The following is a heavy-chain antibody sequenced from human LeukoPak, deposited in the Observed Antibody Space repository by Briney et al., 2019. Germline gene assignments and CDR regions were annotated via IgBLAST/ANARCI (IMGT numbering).Heavy chain of an antibody. Sequence: GGALRLSCAASRFTLISYAMSWVRQAPGRGRELVSAISGSGGSTYYADSVKGRFTISRDNSKNTLYLQMNSLRAEDTAVYYCAKDLSIYAFDIWGQGTMVTVSS. CDR1: RFTLISYA. V-gene: IGHV3-23*01. J-gene: IGHJ3*02. CDR3: AKDLSIYAFDI. CDR2: ISGSGGST. D-gene: IGHD3-3*01.